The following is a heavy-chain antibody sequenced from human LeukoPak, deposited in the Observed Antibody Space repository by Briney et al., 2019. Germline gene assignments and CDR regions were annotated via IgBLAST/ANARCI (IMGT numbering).Heavy chain of an antibody. CDR3: ARATVTTAYFDY. V-gene: IGHV1-46*01. CDR2: INPSGGST. Sequence: GASVQVSCKASGYTITSYYMHWVRQAPGKGLEAMGIINPSGGSTSYAQKFQGRVTMTRDTSTSTVYMELSSLRSEDTAVYYCARATVTTAYFDYWGQGTLVTVSS. D-gene: IGHD4-17*01. J-gene: IGHJ4*02. CDR1: GYTITSYY.